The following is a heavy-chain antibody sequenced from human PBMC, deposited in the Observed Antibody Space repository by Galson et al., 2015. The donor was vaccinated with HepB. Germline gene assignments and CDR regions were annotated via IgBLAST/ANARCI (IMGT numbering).Heavy chain of an antibody. V-gene: IGHV3-21*01. J-gene: IGHJ4*02. Sequence: SLRLSCAASGFTFSSYSMNWVRQAPGKGLEWVSSISSSSSYIYYADSVKGRFTISRDNAKNSLYLQMNSLRAEDTAVYYCARDFRRGIQLQPYADYWGQGTLVTVSS. CDR2: ISSSSSYI. D-gene: IGHD5-18*01. CDR3: ARDFRRGIQLQPYADY. CDR1: GFTFSSYS.